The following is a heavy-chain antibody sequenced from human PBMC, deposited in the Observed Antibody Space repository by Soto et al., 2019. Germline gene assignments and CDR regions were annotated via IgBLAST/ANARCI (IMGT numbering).Heavy chain of an antibody. D-gene: IGHD2-2*01. Sequence: AGGSLRLSCAASGFTFSSYAMSWVRQAPGKGLEWVSAISGSGGSTYYADSVKGRFTISRDNSKNTLYLQMNSLRAEDTAVYYCAKDPPHIVVVPAAISNWFDPWGQGTLVTVSS. J-gene: IGHJ5*02. CDR3: AKDPPHIVVVPAAISNWFDP. CDR2: ISGSGGST. V-gene: IGHV3-23*01. CDR1: GFTFSSYA.